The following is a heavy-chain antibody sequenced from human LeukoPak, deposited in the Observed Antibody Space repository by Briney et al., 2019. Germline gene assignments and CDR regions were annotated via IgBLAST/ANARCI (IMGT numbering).Heavy chain of an antibody. J-gene: IGHJ5*02. D-gene: IGHD3-10*01. Sequence: PSETLSLTCTVSGVSISSYYWSWIRQPAGKGLEWVGRIYTSGSTNYNPSLKSRVTMSVDTSKNQFSLKLSSVTAADTAVYYCARGGYGSGSNWFDPWGQGTLVTVSS. CDR1: GVSISSYY. CDR2: IYTSGST. CDR3: ARGGYGSGSNWFDP. V-gene: IGHV4-4*07.